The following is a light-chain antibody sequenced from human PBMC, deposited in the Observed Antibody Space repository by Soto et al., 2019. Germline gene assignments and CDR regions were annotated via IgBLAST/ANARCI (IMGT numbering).Light chain of an antibody. V-gene: IGKV1-6*01. CDR1: QDIRND. CDR3: LQTYNYPLT. Sequence: AIQMTQSPSSLSASVGDSVTITCRASQDIRNDLGWFQQKPGKASNLLIYGASSVHRGVPSRFSGSGSGSDFTLTISSLQSEDFATYYCLQTYNYPLTFGGGTKVDIK. CDR2: GAS. J-gene: IGKJ4*01.